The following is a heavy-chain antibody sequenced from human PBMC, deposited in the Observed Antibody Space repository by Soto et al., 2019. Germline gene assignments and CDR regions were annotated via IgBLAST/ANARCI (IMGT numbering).Heavy chain of an antibody. V-gene: IGHV1-18*04. J-gene: IGHJ4*02. CDR3: ARGLGCVDYGVYCYFDY. CDR2: INAYNGDT. D-gene: IGHD4-17*01. CDR1: GYTFTSNS. Sequence: ASVTVSCKASGYTFTSNSIGWVRQAPGQGLEWMGRINAYNGDTNYAQKVKGRVTMTTDTSTSTAYMELRSLRSDDTAVYYCARGLGCVDYGVYCYFDYWGQGTLVTVSS.